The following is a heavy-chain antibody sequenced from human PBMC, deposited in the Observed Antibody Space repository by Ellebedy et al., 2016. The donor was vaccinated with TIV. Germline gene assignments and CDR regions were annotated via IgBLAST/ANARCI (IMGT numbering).Heavy chain of an antibody. V-gene: IGHV4-59*01. CDR2: IYYSGST. Sequence: SETLSLTCTVSGGSISSYYWSWIRQPPGKGLEWIGCIYYSGSTNYNPSLKSRVTISVDTSKNQFSLKLSSVTAADTAVYYCARSLSSSGYKSPPDYWGQGTLVTVSS. J-gene: IGHJ4*02. CDR3: ARSLSSSGYKSPPDY. D-gene: IGHD3-22*01. CDR1: GGSISSYY.